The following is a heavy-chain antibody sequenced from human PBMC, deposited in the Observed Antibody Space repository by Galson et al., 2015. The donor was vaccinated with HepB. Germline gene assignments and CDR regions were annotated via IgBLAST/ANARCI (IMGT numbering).Heavy chain of an antibody. CDR3: ARDRVVAAPYYYSYGMDV. CDR1: GYTFTNYY. CDR2: ITPSGGGT. Sequence: SVKVSCKASGYTFTNYYMHWVRQAPGQGLDWMGAITPSGGGTSYAQKFRDRVTMTRDTSTSTVYMELSSLRSEDTAVYYCARDRVVAAPYYYSYGMDVWGQGTTVTVSS. V-gene: IGHV1-46*01. D-gene: IGHD2-15*01. J-gene: IGHJ6*02.